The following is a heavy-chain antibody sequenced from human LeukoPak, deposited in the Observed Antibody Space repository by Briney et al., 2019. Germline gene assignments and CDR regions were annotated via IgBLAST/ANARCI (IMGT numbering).Heavy chain of an antibody. Sequence: APVKVSCKASGGTFSSYAISWVRQAPGQGLEWMGWINAYNGNTDYAQRVQGRVTMTTDTSTSTAYMELRSLRSDDTAVYYCARDRHIAAAVYYYYMDVWGKGTPVTVSS. V-gene: IGHV1-18*01. CDR3: ARDRHIAAAVYYYYMDV. J-gene: IGHJ6*03. CDR2: INAYNGNT. D-gene: IGHD6-13*01. CDR1: GGTFSSYA.